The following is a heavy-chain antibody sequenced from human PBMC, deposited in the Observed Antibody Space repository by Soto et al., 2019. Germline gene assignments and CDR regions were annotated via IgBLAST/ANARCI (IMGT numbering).Heavy chain of an antibody. J-gene: IGHJ4*02. CDR2: IYYSGST. Sequence: SETLSLTCTVSGVSISNDGYYWTWIRQHPGKGLEWIAYIYYSGSTSYNPSLKGRVTTSLDTSKNQFYLKVSSVIAADTAVYYCATLYHAGSNDYWGQGTLVTSPQ. D-gene: IGHD2-2*01. V-gene: IGHV4-31*03. CDR1: GVSISNDGYY. CDR3: ATLYHAGSNDY.